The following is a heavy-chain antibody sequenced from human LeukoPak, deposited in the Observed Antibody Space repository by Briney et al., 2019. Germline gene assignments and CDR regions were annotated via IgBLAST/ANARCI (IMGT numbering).Heavy chain of an antibody. J-gene: IGHJ6*02. CDR1: GYTFTSYG. V-gene: IGHV1-18*01. D-gene: IGHD3-22*01. Sequence: EASVKVSCKASGYTFTSYGISWVRQAPGQGLEWMGWISAYNGNTNYAQKLQGRVTMTTDTSTSTAYMEPRSLRSDDTAVYYCARSSGYNYYYYGMDVWGQGTTVTVSS. CDR3: ARSSGYNYYYYGMDV. CDR2: ISAYNGNT.